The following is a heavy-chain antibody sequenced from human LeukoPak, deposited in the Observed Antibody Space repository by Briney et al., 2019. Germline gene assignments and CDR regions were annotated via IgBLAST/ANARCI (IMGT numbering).Heavy chain of an antibody. CDR1: GFSFSTSW. CDR2: IDDDGSVI. CDR3: VRALTGTDDF. V-gene: IGHV3-74*01. D-gene: IGHD1-7*01. J-gene: IGHJ4*02. Sequence: GGSLRLSCAASGFSFSTSWMHWVRQAPGKGLVRVSRIDDDGSVISYVDSVKGRFTISRDNAKSTLYLQMNSLRVEDTAVYYCVRALTGTDDFWGQGTPVIVSS.